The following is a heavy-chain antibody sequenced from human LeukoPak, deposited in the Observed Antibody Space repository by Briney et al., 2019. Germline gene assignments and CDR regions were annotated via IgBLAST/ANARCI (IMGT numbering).Heavy chain of an antibody. CDR2: ISGSGGTT. V-gene: IGHV3-23*01. J-gene: IGHJ3*02. CDR3: AKDPPTVMANAFHI. CDR1: GFTFSSYG. Sequence: GGSLRLSCAASGFTFSSYGMSWVRQAPGKGLEWVSSISGSGGTTYYADSVKGRFTISRDNSKNTLYLQMNSPRADDTAVYSCAKDPPTVMANAFHIWGQGTMVTVSS. D-gene: IGHD5-18*01.